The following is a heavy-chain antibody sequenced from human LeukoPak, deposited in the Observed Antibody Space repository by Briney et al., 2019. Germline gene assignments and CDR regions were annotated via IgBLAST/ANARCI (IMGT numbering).Heavy chain of an antibody. J-gene: IGHJ6*02. D-gene: IGHD6-19*01. V-gene: IGHV1-8*01. Sequence: GASVKVSCKASGYTFTSYDINWVRQATGQGLEWMGWMNPNSGNTGYAQKFQGRVTMIRNTSISTAYMELSSLRSEDTAVYYCASSSGWDYGMDVWGQGTTVTVSS. CDR2: MNPNSGNT. CDR3: ASSSGWDYGMDV. CDR1: GYTFTSYD.